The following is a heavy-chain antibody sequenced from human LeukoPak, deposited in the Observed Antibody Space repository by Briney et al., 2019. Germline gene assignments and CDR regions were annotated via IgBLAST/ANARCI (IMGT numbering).Heavy chain of an antibody. CDR1: GYTFTSYG. Sequence: ASVKVSCKASGYTFTSYGISWVQQAPGQGLEWMGWISAYNGNTNYAQKLQGRVTMTTDTSTSTAYMELRSLRSDDTAVYYCARDKVVPAAMGYYGMDVWGQGTTVTVSS. J-gene: IGHJ6*02. CDR3: ARDKVVPAAMGYYGMDV. V-gene: IGHV1-18*01. CDR2: ISAYNGNT. D-gene: IGHD2-2*01.